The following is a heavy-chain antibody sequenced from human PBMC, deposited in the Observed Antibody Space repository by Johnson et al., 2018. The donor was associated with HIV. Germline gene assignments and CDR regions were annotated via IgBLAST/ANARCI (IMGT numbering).Heavy chain of an antibody. CDR2: IKQDGSEK. D-gene: IGHD3-3*02. J-gene: IGHJ3*02. Sequence: EVQLVESGGGLVQPGGSLRLSCAASGFTFSRSWMHWVRQAQGKGLEWVANIKQDGSEKYYVDSVRGRFTISRDNSKNTLYLQMNSLRAEDTAVYYCTAHFRVDAFDIWGQGTMVTVSS. CDR1: GFTFSRSW. V-gene: IGHV3-7*03. CDR3: TAHFRVDAFDI.